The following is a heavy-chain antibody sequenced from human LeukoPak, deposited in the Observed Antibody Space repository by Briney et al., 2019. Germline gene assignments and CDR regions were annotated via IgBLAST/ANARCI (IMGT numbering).Heavy chain of an antibody. J-gene: IGHJ4*02. D-gene: IGHD2-15*01. CDR3: ARDCSGGSCVDY. CDR1: GYTFTGYG. Sequence: ASVKVSCKSSGYTFTGYGIIWVRQAPGQGLEWMGWISAYNGNTNYAQKLQGRVTMTTDTSTSTAYMELRSLRSDDTAVYYCARDCSGGSCVDYWGQGTLVTVSS. V-gene: IGHV1-18*01. CDR2: ISAYNGNT.